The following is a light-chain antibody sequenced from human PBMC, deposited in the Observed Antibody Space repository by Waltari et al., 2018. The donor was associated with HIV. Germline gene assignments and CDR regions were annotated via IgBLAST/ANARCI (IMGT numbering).Light chain of an antibody. CDR2: YDS. J-gene: IGLJ1*01. CDR3: QLWDGTGDHPGV. CDR1: NIGSKG. Sequence: SYVLTQPPSVSVAPGKTARITCGGNNIGSKGVHWYQQKPGQAPVLVIYYDSHRPSGIPERVAGAKAGNTATRTISRVEAGDEADYYCQLWDGTGDHPGVFGTGTQVTVL. V-gene: IGLV3-21*04.